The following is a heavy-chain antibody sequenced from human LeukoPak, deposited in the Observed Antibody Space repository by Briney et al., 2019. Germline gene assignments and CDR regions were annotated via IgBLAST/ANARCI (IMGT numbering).Heavy chain of an antibody. CDR2: MNPNSGNT. D-gene: IGHD6-13*01. Sequence: GASVKVSCKASGYTFTSYDINWVRQATGQGLEWMGWMNPNSGNTGYAQKFQGRVTMTRNTPISTAYMELSSLRSEDTAVYYCARGNTYSSSWYAYYYYMDVWGKGTTVTVSS. V-gene: IGHV1-8*01. CDR1: GYTFTSYD. J-gene: IGHJ6*03. CDR3: ARGNTYSSSWYAYYYYMDV.